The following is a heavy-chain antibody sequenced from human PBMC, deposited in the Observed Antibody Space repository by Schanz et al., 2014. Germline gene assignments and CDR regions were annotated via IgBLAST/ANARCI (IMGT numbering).Heavy chain of an antibody. D-gene: IGHD3-3*01. Sequence: QVQLQQWGAGLLKPSETLSLTCAVDGGSFSGYYWSWIRQSPDKGLEWIGNIYSSGSTNYNPSLKSRVTISGDTSKNQFSLRLSSVTAADTATYYCAREMGRRFFDYNYGMDVWGQGTSVTVS. CDR3: AREMGRRFFDYNYGMDV. CDR1: GGSFSGYY. V-gene: IGHV4-34*01. CDR2: IYSSGST. J-gene: IGHJ6*02.